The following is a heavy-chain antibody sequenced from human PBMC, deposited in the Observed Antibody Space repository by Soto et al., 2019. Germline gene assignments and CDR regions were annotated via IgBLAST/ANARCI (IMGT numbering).Heavy chain of an antibody. CDR1: GGTFSSYT. J-gene: IGHJ4*02. Sequence: QVQLVQSGAEVKKPGSSVKVSCKASGGTFSSYTISWVRQAPGQGLEWMGRIIPILGIANYAQKFQGRVTITADKXXSXAXXELSSLRSEDTAVYYCARALQDCSGGSCYSYYFDYWGQGTLVTVSS. V-gene: IGHV1-69*02. CDR3: ARALQDCSGGSCYSYYFDY. D-gene: IGHD2-15*01. CDR2: IIPILGIA.